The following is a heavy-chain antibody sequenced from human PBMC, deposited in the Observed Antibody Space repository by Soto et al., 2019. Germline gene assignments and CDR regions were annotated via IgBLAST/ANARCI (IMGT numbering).Heavy chain of an antibody. CDR2: IIPIFGTA. CDR1: GGTFSSYA. J-gene: IGHJ4*02. Sequence: QVQLVQSGAEVKKPGSSVKVSCKASGGTFSSYAISWVRQAPGQGLEWMGGIIPIFGTANYAQKFQGRVTLPADESTSTAYMELSSLRSEDTAVYYCAIRPLGYCSGGSCPWAHFDYWGQGTLVTVSS. D-gene: IGHD2-15*01. CDR3: AIRPLGYCSGGSCPWAHFDY. V-gene: IGHV1-69*12.